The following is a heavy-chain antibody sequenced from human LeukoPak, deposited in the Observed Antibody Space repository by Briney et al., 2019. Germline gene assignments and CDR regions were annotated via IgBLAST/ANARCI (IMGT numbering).Heavy chain of an antibody. CDR1: GFTFSSYG. Sequence: TGRSLSLSCAASGFTFSSYGMHWVRQAPGKGLEWVAVILYDGSNKYYADSVKGRFTITRDNSKNTLYLQKNSVGAEDTAVYYCGRKISGWYWGLDYWGQGTLVTVSS. J-gene: IGHJ4*02. CDR3: GRKISGWYWGLDY. D-gene: IGHD6-19*01. CDR2: ILYDGSNK. V-gene: IGHV3-33*01.